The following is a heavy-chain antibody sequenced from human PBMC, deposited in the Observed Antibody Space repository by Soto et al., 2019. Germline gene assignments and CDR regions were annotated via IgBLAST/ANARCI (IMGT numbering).Heavy chain of an antibody. CDR2: ISAYNGDT. CDR1: GYIFTTYG. J-gene: IGHJ5*02. V-gene: IGHV1-18*01. Sequence: VASVKGACKASGYIFTTYGISWVRQAPGQGLEWMGWISAYNGDTNYAQSVQGRVTMTTDTSTSTAYMELRSLRSDDTAVYYCARDLIAVRPGWFDPWGQGPLVTVSS. CDR3: ARDLIAVRPGWFDP. D-gene: IGHD6-6*01.